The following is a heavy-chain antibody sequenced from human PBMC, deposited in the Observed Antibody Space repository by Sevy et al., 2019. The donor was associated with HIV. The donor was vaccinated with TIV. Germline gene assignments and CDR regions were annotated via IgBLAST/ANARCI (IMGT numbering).Heavy chain of an antibody. Sequence: GGSLRLSCAASGFTLRNYAVNWVRQAPGKGLERVSAAVGVDDTTYYADSVKGRFIISRDDSKNTLYLQMTSLTAEDTAVYFCAKGTANAGYYFDYWGRGTLVTVSS. V-gene: IGHV3-23*01. CDR3: AKGTANAGYYFDY. CDR2: AVGVDDTT. D-gene: IGHD1-7*01. J-gene: IGHJ4*02. CDR1: GFTLRNYA.